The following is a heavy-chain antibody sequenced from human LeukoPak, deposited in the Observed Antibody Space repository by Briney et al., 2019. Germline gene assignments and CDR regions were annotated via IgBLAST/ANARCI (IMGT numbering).Heavy chain of an antibody. V-gene: IGHV3-15*01. CDR3: TLFYYDSSGYYEAIGYSYGKDV. CDR2: IKSRTDGGTT. CDR1: GFTFNKAW. Sequence: PGGSLRLSCAASGFTFNKAWMSWVRQAPGKGLEWIGRIKSRTDGGTTDYAAAVKGRFAISRDDSKSMLYLQMNSLKNEDTAVYFCTLFYYDSSGYYEAIGYSYGKDVWGQGTTVTVSS. D-gene: IGHD3-22*01. J-gene: IGHJ6*02.